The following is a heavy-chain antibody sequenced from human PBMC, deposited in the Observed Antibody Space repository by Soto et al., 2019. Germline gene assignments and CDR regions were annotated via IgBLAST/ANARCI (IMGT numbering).Heavy chain of an antibody. V-gene: IGHV1-69*02. J-gene: IGHJ4*02. CDR1: GGTFSSYT. D-gene: IGHD3-22*01. CDR2: IIPILGIA. CDR3: AGYDSSGHYRARFDY. Sequence: QVQLVQSGAEVKKPGSSVKVSCKASGGTFSSYTISWVRQAPGQGLEWMGRIIPILGIANYAQKFQGRVTITADKSTSTAYMELSSLRSEDTAVYYCAGYDSSGHYRARFDYWGQGTLVTVSS.